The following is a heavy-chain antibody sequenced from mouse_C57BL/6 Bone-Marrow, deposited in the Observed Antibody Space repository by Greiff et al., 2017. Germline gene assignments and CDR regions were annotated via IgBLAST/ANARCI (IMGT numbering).Heavy chain of an antibody. V-gene: IGHV1-52*01. J-gene: IGHJ1*03. CDR2: IDPSDSET. CDR1: GYTFTSYW. CDR3: ARENYDRDWYFDV. Sequence: VQLQQPGAELVRPGSSVKLSCKASGYTFTSYWMHWVKQRPIQGLEWIGNIDPSDSETHYNQKFKDKATLTVDKSSSTAYMQLSSLTSEDSAVYYCARENYDRDWYFDVWGTGTTVTVSS. D-gene: IGHD2-3*01.